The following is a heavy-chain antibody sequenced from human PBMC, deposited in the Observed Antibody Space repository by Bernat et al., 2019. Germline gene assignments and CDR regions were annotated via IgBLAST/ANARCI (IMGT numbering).Heavy chain of an antibody. Sequence: EVQLLESGGGLVQPGGSLRLSCAASGFTFSSYAMTWVRQAPGTGLEWVSAITESGGRAYYADSVKGRFTISRDNSKNMMYLQMNSLRAEDTAVYYCAKKTGGLRNPFDYWGQGTLVTVSS. CDR3: AKKTGGLRNPFDY. CDR2: ITESGGRA. D-gene: IGHD2-15*01. V-gene: IGHV3-23*01. J-gene: IGHJ4*02. CDR1: GFTFSSYA.